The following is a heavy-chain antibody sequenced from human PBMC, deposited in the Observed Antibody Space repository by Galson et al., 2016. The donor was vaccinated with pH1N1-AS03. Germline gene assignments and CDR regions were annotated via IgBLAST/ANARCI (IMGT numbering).Heavy chain of an antibody. CDR2: ISAYSGNT. J-gene: IGHJ4*02. D-gene: IGHD4/OR15-4a*01. V-gene: IGHV1-18*01. Sequence: SVKVSCKASGYTFTNFGVIWVRQAPGQGLEWVGWISAYSGNTNYAQSLQGRVSMTTDPSTNTVYMELTRLTSDDTAIYYCARDLRSDFGNNFVEGVQFGRYWDQGTLVTVSS. CDR3: ARDLRSDFGNNFVEGVQFGRY. CDR1: GYTFTNFG.